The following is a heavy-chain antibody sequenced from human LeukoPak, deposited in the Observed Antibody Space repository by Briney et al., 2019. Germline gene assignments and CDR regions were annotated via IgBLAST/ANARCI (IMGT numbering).Heavy chain of an antibody. Sequence: SETLSLTCAVSGYSISSGYYWGWIRQPPGKGLEGIGSIYHSGSTYSNPSLKSRVTISVDTSKNQFSLKLSSVTAADTAVYYCARQDYYDSSGYSSYYFDYWGQGTLVTVSS. V-gene: IGHV4-38-2*01. CDR3: ARQDYYDSSGYSSYYFDY. J-gene: IGHJ4*02. D-gene: IGHD3-22*01. CDR2: IYHSGST. CDR1: GYSISSGYY.